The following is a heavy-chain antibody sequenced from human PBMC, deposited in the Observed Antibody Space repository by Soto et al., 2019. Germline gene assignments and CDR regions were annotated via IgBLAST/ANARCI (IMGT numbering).Heavy chain of an antibody. CDR2: MNPNSGNT. CDR1: GYTFTSYD. V-gene: IGHV1-8*01. J-gene: IGHJ6*03. CDR3: ARRYSGYDYYYYYYMDV. D-gene: IGHD5-12*01. Sequence: ASVKVSCKASGYTFTSYDINWVRQATGQGLERMGWMNPNSGNTGYAQKFQGRVTMTRNTSISTAYMELSSLRSEDTAVYYCARRYSGYDYYYYYYMDVWSKGTTVTVSS.